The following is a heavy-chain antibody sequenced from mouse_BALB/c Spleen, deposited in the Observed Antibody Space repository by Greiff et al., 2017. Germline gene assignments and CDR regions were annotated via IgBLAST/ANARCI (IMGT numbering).Heavy chain of an antibody. Sequence: EVQLQQSGPELVKPGASVKMSCKASGYTFTSYVMHWVKQKPGQGLEWIGYINPYNDGTKYNEKFKGKATLTSDKSSSTAYMELSSLTSEDSAVYYCARSGDGYVLHSPWFAYWGQGTLVTVSA. J-gene: IGHJ3*01. CDR3: ARSGDGYVLHSPWFAY. D-gene: IGHD2-2*01. CDR2: INPYNDGT. CDR1: GYTFTSYV. V-gene: IGHV1-14*01.